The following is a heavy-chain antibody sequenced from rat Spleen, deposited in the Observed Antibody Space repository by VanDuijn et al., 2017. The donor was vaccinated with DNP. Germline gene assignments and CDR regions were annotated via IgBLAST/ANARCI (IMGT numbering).Heavy chain of an antibody. J-gene: IGHJ2*01. CDR1: GFTFSYYW. CDR3: TRGGTYYFDY. CDR2: ISSSGGST. Sequence: EVQLVESGGDLVQPGRSLKLSCVASGFTFSYYWMAWIRQVPGKGLEWVASISSSGGSTYHPDSVKGRFSIFRDNTKGTLHLQMDSLRSEDTATYYCTRGGTYYFDYWGQGVMVTVSS. V-gene: IGHV5-31*01.